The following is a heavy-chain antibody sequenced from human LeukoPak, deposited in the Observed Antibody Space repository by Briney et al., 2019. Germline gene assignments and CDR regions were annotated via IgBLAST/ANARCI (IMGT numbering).Heavy chain of an antibody. CDR3: ARAGGVRYFDWLLYNDY. Sequence: SETLSLTCAVYGGSFSGYYWSWIRQPPGNGLEWIGEINHSGSTNYNPSLKSRVTISVDTSKNQFSLKLSSVTAADTAVYYCARAGGVRYFDWLLYNDYWGQGTLVTVSS. CDR2: INHSGST. V-gene: IGHV4-34*01. CDR1: GGSFSGYY. J-gene: IGHJ4*02. D-gene: IGHD3-9*01.